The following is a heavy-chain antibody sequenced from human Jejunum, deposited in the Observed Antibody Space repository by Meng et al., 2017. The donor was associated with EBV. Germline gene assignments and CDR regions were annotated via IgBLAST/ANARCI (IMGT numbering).Heavy chain of an antibody. CDR3: AGGMTIRQNWFDP. CDR2: INPTGDST. Sequence: QVQLVQSGAEVKKPGASVEVSCKVAGDTFTRYYMHWVRQAPGQGLEWMGIINPTGDSTTYAEKFQGRLTMTRDTSTTTAYMELSSLRSEDTAVYYCAGGMTIRQNWFDPWGQGTLVTVSS. J-gene: IGHJ5*02. D-gene: IGHD5-24*01. V-gene: IGHV1-46*01. CDR1: GDTFTRYY.